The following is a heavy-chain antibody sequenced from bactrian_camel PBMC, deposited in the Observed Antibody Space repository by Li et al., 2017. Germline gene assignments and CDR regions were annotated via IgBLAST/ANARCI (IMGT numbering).Heavy chain of an antibody. V-gene: IGHV3S1*01. CDR1: EYIGIGSRYC. D-gene: IGHD7*01. CDR3: AAEETGGYGECPSKWESNY. J-gene: IGHJ4*01. CDR2: IWNGGGRT. Sequence: HVQLVESGGGSVQTGGSLRLSCVASEYIGIGSRYCIGWARQAPGKNREGVAVIWNGGGRTWYGDSVKGRFPISEDNAKNTLFLQMNSLRPEDTAVYYCAAEETGGYGECPSKWESNYWGQGTQVTVS.